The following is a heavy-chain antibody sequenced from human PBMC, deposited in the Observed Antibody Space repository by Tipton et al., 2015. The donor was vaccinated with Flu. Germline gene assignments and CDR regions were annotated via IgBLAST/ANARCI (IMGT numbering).Heavy chain of an antibody. D-gene: IGHD6-19*01. Sequence: SLRLSCAASGFTFDDYAMHWVRQAPGNGLEWVSGLSWNGDNIGYEDSVRGRFTISRDNAKNSLYLQMNSLRAEDTALYYCAKADSSGWYEDWLDSWGQGTLVIVSS. J-gene: IGHJ5*01. CDR2: LSWNGDNI. CDR3: AKADSSGWYEDWLDS. CDR1: GFTFDDYA. V-gene: IGHV3-9*01.